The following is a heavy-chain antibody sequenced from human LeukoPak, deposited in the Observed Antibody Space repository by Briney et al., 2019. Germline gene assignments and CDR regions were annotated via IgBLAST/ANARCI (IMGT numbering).Heavy chain of an antibody. CDR3: ARGPLDPNDAFDI. J-gene: IGHJ3*02. CDR1: GYTFTIYY. CDR2: INPSGGST. V-gene: IGHV1-46*01. Sequence: ASATVSFKASGYTFTIYYMHWVRQAPGQGLEWMGIINPSGGSTSYAQKFQGRVTMTRDTSTSTVYMELSSLRSEDTAVYYCARGPLDPNDAFDIWGQGTMVTVSS.